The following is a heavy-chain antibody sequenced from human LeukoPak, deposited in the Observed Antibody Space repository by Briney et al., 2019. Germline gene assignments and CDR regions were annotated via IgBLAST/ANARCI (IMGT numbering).Heavy chain of an antibody. J-gene: IGHJ4*02. D-gene: IGHD3-3*01. CDR3: AKDTYDFWSGFDY. CDR1: GFTFSNYA. CDR2: ISGSGGST. V-gene: IGHV3-23*01. Sequence: QAGGSLRLSCAASGFTFSNYAVSWVRQAPGKGLAWVSTISGSGGSTYYTGSVKGRFTISRDNYKNTLYLQMNSLRAEDTAIYYCAKDTYDFWSGFDYWGRGTLVTVSS.